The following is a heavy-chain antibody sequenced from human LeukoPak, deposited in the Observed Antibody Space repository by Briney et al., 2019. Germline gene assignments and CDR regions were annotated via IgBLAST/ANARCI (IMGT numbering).Heavy chain of an antibody. D-gene: IGHD3-10*01. V-gene: IGHV4-59*12. CDR3: ARTTITMVRGVIMDY. CDR2: IYCSGST. J-gene: IGHJ4*02. CDR1: GGSISSYY. Sequence: PSETLSLTCAVYGGSISSYYWSWIRQPPGKGLEWIGYIYCSGSTNYNPSLKSRVTISVDTSKNQFSLKLSSVTAADTAVYYCARTTITMVRGVIMDYWGQGTLVTVSS.